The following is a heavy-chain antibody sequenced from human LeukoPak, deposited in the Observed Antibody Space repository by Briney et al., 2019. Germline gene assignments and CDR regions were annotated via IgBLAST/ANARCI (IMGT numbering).Heavy chain of an antibody. CDR2: ISGSGGST. CDR1: GFSGFTFSTYA. J-gene: IGHJ4*02. CDR3: ARDTVMWGAFWYSSSSDPHYFDY. Sequence: GGSLRLSCAASGFSGFTFSTYAMSWVRQAPGKGLEWVSGISGSGGSTYYADSVKGRFTISRDNAKNSLYLQMNSLRAEDTAVYYCARDTVMWGAFWYSSSSDPHYFDYWGQGTPVTVSS. D-gene: IGHD6-6*01. V-gene: IGHV3-23*01.